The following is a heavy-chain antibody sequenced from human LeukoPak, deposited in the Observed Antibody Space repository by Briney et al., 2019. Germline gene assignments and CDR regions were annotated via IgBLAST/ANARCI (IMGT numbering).Heavy chain of an antibody. CDR2: IKQDGSEK. J-gene: IGHJ4*02. CDR1: GFTYSSYW. D-gene: IGHD2-2*01. CDR3: ARDRGCSSTSCSYYFDY. V-gene: IGHV3-7*01. Sequence: GGSLRLSCAASGFTYSSYWMSWVRQDPGKGLEWVANIKQDGSEKYYVDSVKGRFTISRDNAKNSLYLQMNSLRAEDTAVYYCARDRGCSSTSCSYYFDYWGQGTLVTVSS.